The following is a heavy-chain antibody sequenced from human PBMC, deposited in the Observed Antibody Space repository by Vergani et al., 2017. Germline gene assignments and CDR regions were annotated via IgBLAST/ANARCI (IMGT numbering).Heavy chain of an antibody. J-gene: IGHJ6*02. CDR1: DSSIMTNPY. Sequence: QVQLQESGPGLVKPSETLTLICDVSDSSIMTNPYWGWFRQSPGKGLEWIGCIHHSGDTHYNSSLKSRVSISIVSSSKFSLSLTSVTGADTAIYYCARHRGSGCFFPSSYFYGMDDWGHGTTVTVSS. D-gene: IGHD3-10*01. CDR2: IHHSGDT. V-gene: IGHV4-38-2*01. CDR3: ARHRGSGCFFPSSYFYGMDD.